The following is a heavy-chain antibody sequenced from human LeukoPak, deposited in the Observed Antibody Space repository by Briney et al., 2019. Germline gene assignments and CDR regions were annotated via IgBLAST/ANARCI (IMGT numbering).Heavy chain of an antibody. V-gene: IGHV3-30*02. CDR3: AKDGRDYYGSGSYYNVVY. Sequence: GGSLRLSCAASGFTFSSYGMHWVRQAPGKGLEWVVFIRYDGSNKYYADSVKGRFTISRDNSKNTLYLQMNSLRAEDTAVYYCAKDGRDYYGSGSYYNVVYWGQGTLVTVSS. CDR2: IRYDGSNK. J-gene: IGHJ4*02. D-gene: IGHD3-10*01. CDR1: GFTFSSYG.